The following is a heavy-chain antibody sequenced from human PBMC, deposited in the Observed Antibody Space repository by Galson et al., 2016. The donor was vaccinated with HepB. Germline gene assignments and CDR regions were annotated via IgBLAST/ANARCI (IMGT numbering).Heavy chain of an antibody. D-gene: IGHD4-17*01. CDR2: ISYDGNNI. J-gene: IGHJ4*02. V-gene: IGHV3-33*01. Sequence: SLRLSCAASGFSFRSYDMHWVRQAPGKGLEWVAGISYDGNNINYGYSVKGRFTISRDNSKNTLYLQRNSLRAEDTAVYFCARDRSKVTYLDYWGQGTLVSVSS. CDR3: ARDRSKVTYLDY. CDR1: GFSFRSYD.